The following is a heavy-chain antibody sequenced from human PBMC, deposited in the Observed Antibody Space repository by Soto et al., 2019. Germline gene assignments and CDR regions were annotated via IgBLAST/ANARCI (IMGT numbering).Heavy chain of an antibody. V-gene: IGHV1-69*01. D-gene: IGHD4-17*01. CDR2: IMPTFHTT. CDR3: ARERYGDFDAAPFDS. CDR1: GGSFSIYG. J-gene: IGHJ3*02. Sequence: QVQLVQSGAEVKKPGSSVKVSCKASGGSFSIYGISWVRQAPGQGLEWMGGIMPTFHTTTYAQKFQGRITITADESTNIAYVQLDSLRSEDTALFYCARERYGDFDAAPFDSLGPGTMVTVSS.